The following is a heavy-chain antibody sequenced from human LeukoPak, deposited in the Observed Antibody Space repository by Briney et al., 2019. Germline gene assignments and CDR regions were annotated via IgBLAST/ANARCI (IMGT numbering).Heavy chain of an antibody. V-gene: IGHV3-66*01. J-gene: IGHJ6*02. CDR1: GFTVSSNY. D-gene: IGHD2-2*01. CDR2: IFSGGST. CDR3: ARDRQFRGYCSSTSCTGGYYYYGMDV. Sequence: GGSLRLSCAASGFTVSSNYMSWVRQAPGKGLEWVSVIFSGGSTYYADSVKGRFTISRDNSKNTLYLQMNSLRAEDTAVYYCARDRQFRGYCSSTSCTGGYYYYGMDVWGQGTTVTVSS.